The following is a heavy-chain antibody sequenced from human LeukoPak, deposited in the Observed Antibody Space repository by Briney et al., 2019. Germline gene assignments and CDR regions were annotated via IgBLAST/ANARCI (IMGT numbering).Heavy chain of an antibody. Sequence: GGSLRLSCAASGFTFSSYAMSWVCQAPGKGLEWVSAISGSGGSTYYADPVKGRFTISRDNSKNTLYLQMNSLRAEDTAVYYCAKPEYSSSWSVNWFDPWGQGTLVTVSS. V-gene: IGHV3-23*01. J-gene: IGHJ5*02. CDR3: AKPEYSSSWSVNWFDP. D-gene: IGHD6-13*01. CDR1: GFTFSSYA. CDR2: ISGSGGST.